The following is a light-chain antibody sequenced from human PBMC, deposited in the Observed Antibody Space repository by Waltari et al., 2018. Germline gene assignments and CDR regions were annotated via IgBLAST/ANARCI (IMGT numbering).Light chain of an antibody. J-gene: IGLJ2*01. CDR2: SNN. CDR1: SSNIGSNT. Sequence: QSVLTQPPSASGTPRQRVTISCSGRSSNIGSNTVNWYQQRPGTATKLPIYSNNQRPSGVPDRFSGSKSGTSASLAISGLQSEDEADYYCAAWDDSLNGYVVFGGGTKLTVL. CDR3: AAWDDSLNGYVV. V-gene: IGLV1-44*01.